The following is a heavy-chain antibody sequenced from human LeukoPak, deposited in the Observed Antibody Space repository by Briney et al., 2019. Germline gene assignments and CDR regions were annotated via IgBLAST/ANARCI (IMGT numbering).Heavy chain of an antibody. CDR3: AKATTAITMIVVVIGYFDY. D-gene: IGHD3-22*01. J-gene: IGHJ4*02. CDR2: ISSSSSYI. V-gene: IGHV3-21*04. Sequence: PGGSLRLSCAASGFTFSSYSMNWVRQAPGKGLEWVSSISSSSSYIYYADSVKGRFTISRDNAKNSLYLQMNSLRAEDTAVYYCAKATTAITMIVVVIGYFDYWGQGTLVTVSS. CDR1: GFTFSSYS.